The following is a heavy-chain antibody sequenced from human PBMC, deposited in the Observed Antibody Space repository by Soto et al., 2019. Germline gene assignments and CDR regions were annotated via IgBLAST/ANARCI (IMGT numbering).Heavy chain of an antibody. V-gene: IGHV1-8*01. D-gene: IGHD5-12*01. CDR3: ARSPYSGYDWDSFDD. CDR2: MNPNSGNT. Sequence: ASVKVSCKASGYTFTSYDINWVRQATGQGLEWMGWMNPNSGNTGYAQKFQGRVTMTRNTSISTAYMELSSLRSEDTVVYYCARSPYSGYDWDSFDDWGQGTLVTVSS. CDR1: GYTFTSYD. J-gene: IGHJ4*02.